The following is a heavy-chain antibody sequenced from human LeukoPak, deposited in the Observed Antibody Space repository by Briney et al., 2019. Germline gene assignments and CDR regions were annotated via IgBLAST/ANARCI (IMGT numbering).Heavy chain of an antibody. CDR3: ARIRADSSGYYYKYFDF. J-gene: IGHJ4*02. V-gene: IGHV3-48*03. CDR2: ISSGGGTI. Sequence: PGGSLRLSCVVSRFTFSIYEMNWVCQAPGKGLEWVSYISSGGGTIYYADSVKGRFTISRDNAKNSLYLQMNSLRAEDTAVYYCARIRADSSGYYYKYFDFWGQGTLVTVSS. CDR1: RFTFSIYE. D-gene: IGHD3-22*01.